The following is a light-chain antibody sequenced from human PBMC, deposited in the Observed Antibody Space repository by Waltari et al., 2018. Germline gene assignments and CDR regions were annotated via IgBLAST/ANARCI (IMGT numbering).Light chain of an antibody. J-gene: IGLJ2*01. Sequence: QSALTQPPSASGSPGQSVTISCTGTSSDVGGYNYVSWYQQHPGKAPTLMIYEVSKRPSGVPDRFSGSKSGNTASLTVSGLQAEDEADYYCSSYAGSNIVVFGGGTKLTVL. CDR1: SSDVGGYNY. CDR3: SSYAGSNIVV. CDR2: EVS. V-gene: IGLV2-8*01.